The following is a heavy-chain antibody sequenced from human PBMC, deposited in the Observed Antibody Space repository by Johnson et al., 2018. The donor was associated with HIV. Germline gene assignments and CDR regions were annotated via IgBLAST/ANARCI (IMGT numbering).Heavy chain of an antibody. J-gene: IGHJ3*02. D-gene: IGHD6-13*01. CDR1: GFSFSTTW. CDR3: AKDEEGYSSAWSAGTAFDI. Sequence: QVQLVESGGGLVQPGGSLRLSCAASGFSFSTTWMHWVRQAPGKGLEWVASISYDGGNKYYADSVRGRITISRDNSKNILYLQMNSLKADDTAIYYCAKDEEGYSSAWSAGTAFDIWGQGTMVTVSS. CDR2: ISYDGGNK. V-gene: IGHV3-30*18.